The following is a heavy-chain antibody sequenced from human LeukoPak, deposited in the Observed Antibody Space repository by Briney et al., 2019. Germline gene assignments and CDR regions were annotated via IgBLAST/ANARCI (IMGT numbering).Heavy chain of an antibody. V-gene: IGHV3-15*01. D-gene: IGHD2-2*01. CDR2: IKSKTDGETT. CDR1: GFTFSHSW. Sequence: GGSLRLSCVASGFTFSHSWMTWVRQAPGKGLEWVGRIKSKTDGETTDYAAPVKGRFTISRDDSKNTLYLQMNSLKTEDTAVYYCTTEIVVTWGQGTLVTVSS. CDR3: TTEIVVT. J-gene: IGHJ5*02.